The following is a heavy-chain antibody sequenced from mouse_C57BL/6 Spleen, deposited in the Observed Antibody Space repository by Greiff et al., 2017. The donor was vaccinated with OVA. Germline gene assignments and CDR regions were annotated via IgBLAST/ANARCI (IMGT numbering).Heavy chain of an antibody. D-gene: IGHD3-3*01. CDR3: TRGTDYFDY. CDR1: GFTFSNYW. Sequence: EVKLMESGGGLVQPGGSMKLSCVASGFTFSNYWMNWVRQSPEKGLEWVAQIRLKSDNYATHYAESVKGRFTISRDDSKSSVYLQMNNLRAEDTGIYYCTRGTDYFDYRGQGTTLTVSS. CDR2: IRLKSDNYAT. V-gene: IGHV6-3*01. J-gene: IGHJ2*01.